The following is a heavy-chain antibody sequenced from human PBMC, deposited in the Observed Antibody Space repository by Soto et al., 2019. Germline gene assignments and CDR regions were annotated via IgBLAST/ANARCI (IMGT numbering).Heavy chain of an antibody. CDR1: GYTFTGYY. V-gene: IGHV1-2*04. CDR2: INPNSGGT. D-gene: IGHD1-26*01. Sequence: RASVKVSCKASGYTFTGYYMHWVRQAPGQGLEWMGWINPNSGGTNYAQKFQGWVTMTRDTSISTAYMELSRLRSDDTAVYYCARGAEVGAPLRAAFDIWGQGTMVTVSS. CDR3: ARGAEVGAPLRAAFDI. J-gene: IGHJ3*02.